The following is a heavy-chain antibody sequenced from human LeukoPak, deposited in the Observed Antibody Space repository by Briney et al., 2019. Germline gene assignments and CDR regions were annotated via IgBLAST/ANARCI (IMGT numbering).Heavy chain of an antibody. V-gene: IGHV4-34*01. CDR1: GRSFSGYY. J-gene: IGHJ6*03. CDR2: INHSGST. Sequence: SETLSLTCAVYGRSFSGYYWSWIRQPPGKGLEWIGEINHSGSTNYNLSLKSRVTISVDTSKNQFSLKLSSVTAADTAVYYCARARFWSIFYYYYYMDVWGKGTTVTISS. D-gene: IGHD2-21*01. CDR3: ARARFWSIFYYYYYMDV.